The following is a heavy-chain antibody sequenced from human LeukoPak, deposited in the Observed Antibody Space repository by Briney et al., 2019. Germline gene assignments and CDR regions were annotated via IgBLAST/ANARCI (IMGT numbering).Heavy chain of an antibody. D-gene: IGHD3-22*01. CDR1: GYTFTSYA. CDR2: INTNTGNP. CDR3: ARIEDYYDSSGSDIPPYYFDY. V-gene: IGHV7-4-1*02. Sequence: GASVKVSCKASGYTFTSYAMNWVRQAPGQGLKWMGWINTNTGNPTYAQGFTGRFVFSLDTSVSTAYLQISSLKAEDTAVYYCARIEDYYDSSGSDIPPYYFDYWGQGTLVTVSS. J-gene: IGHJ4*02.